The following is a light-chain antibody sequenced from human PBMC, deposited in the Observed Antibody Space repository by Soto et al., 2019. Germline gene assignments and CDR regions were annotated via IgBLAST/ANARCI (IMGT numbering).Light chain of an antibody. V-gene: IGKV4-1*01. Sequence: DIVMTQSPDSLAVSLGERATINCKSSQSVLYSSNNKNYLAWYQQKPGQPPKLLIYWASTRESGVPDRFSGSGSGTDFTLTISSLQAEDVAVYYCQQYYSTPITFGPGTKVDSK. CDR2: WAS. CDR3: QQYYSTPIT. CDR1: QSVLYSSNNKNY. J-gene: IGKJ3*01.